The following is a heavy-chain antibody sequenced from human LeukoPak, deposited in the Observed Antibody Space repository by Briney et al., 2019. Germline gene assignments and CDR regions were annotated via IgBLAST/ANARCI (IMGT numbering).Heavy chain of an antibody. CDR3: SGGLLWFGGLPRPIDV. D-gene: IGHD3-10*01. CDR1: GFTFSDYY. V-gene: IGHV3-11*01. Sequence: GGSLRLSCAASGFTFSDYYMSWIRQAPGKGLEWVSYISSSGSTIYYADSVKGRFTISRDNAKNSLYLQMNSLRAEDTAVYYCSGGLLWFGGLPRPIDVWGQGTTVTVSS. J-gene: IGHJ6*02. CDR2: ISSSGSTI.